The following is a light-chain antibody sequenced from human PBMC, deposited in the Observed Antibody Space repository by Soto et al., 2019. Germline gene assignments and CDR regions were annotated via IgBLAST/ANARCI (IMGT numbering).Light chain of an antibody. CDR3: QQYNSYS. J-gene: IGKJ4*01. Sequence: DIQMTQSPSTLSASVGDRVTITCRASQSISSWLAWYQQKPGKAPNLLIYDASNLESGVPSRFSGSGFGTEFTLTISRLHHDEFSTYYCQQYNSYSFGGGTKVEIK. CDR1: QSISSW. CDR2: DAS. V-gene: IGKV1-5*01.